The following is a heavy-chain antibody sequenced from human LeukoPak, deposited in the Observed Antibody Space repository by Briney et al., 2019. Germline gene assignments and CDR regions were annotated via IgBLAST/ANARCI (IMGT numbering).Heavy chain of an antibody. CDR2: ISGSGGST. Sequence: GGSLRLSCAASGFTFDDYAMHWVRQAPGKGLEWVSAISGSGGSTYYADSVKGRFTISRDNSKNTLYLQMNSLRAEDTAVYYCAKYSAVAGSVYFDYWGQGTLVTVSS. J-gene: IGHJ4*02. D-gene: IGHD6-19*01. CDR3: AKYSAVAGSVYFDY. V-gene: IGHV3-23*01. CDR1: GFTFDDYA.